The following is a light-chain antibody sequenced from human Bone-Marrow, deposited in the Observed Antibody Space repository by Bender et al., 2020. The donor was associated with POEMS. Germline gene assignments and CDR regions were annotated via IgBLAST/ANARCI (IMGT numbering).Light chain of an antibody. CDR2: QDT. CDR1: NLGEKY. V-gene: IGLV3-1*01. J-gene: IGLJ2*01. CDR3: QAWDTYSVI. Sequence: SFELTQPPSVSVSPGQTVSITCSGDNLGEKYISWYQQKTGHSPVLVVYQDTKRPSGIPERFSGSNSGNTATLTMSGTQAMDEADYYCQAWDTYSVIFGGGTKLTVL.